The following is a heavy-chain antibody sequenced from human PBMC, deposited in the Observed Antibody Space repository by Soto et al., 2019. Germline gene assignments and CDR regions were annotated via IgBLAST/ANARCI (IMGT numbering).Heavy chain of an antibody. CDR2: FFYSXRT. D-gene: IGHD2-21*02. Sequence: PXXTLSLTCTVSSDSITNDYWSWIRQPPGMGMEWIGXFFYSXRTNYQQSPKXXVTMSVDXXKNQLSLKPTSVNDADKDVYYCVTGGDGYRFAYWGKGTLVTVYS. J-gene: IGHJ4*02. CDR1: SDSITNDY. CDR3: VTGGDGYRFAY. V-gene: IGHV4-59*03.